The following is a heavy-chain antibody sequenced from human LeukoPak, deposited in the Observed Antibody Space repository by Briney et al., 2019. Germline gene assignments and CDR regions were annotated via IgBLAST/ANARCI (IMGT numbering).Heavy chain of an antibody. CDR1: EFTVSSYH. CDR3: ARRQHVNWGFDL. J-gene: IGHJ2*01. CDR2: FYRTTGQ. D-gene: IGHD6-6*01. V-gene: IGHV3-53*04. Sequence: GGSLRLSCAASEFTVSSYHLSWVRQAPGEGLEWLSVFYRTTGQFYADSVKGRFIISRHDSNNTLSLQMNSLRPEDTAVYYCARRQHVNWGFDLWGRGTLVTVS.